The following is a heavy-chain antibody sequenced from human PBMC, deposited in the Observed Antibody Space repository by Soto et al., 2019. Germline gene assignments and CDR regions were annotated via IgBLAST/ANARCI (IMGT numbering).Heavy chain of an antibody. D-gene: IGHD3-3*01. Sequence: VKVSCKASGYTFTSYGISWVRQAPGQGLEWMGWISAYNGNTNYAQKLQGRVTMTTDTSTSTAYMELRSLRSDDTAVYYCARDMGATIFGVVYYYYGMDVWGQGTTVTVSS. CDR3: ARDMGATIFGVVYYYYGMDV. V-gene: IGHV1-18*04. CDR1: GYTFTSYG. J-gene: IGHJ6*02. CDR2: ISAYNGNT.